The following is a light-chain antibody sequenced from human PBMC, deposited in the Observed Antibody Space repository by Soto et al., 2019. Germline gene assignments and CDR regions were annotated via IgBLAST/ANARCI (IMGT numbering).Light chain of an antibody. V-gene: IGLV2-11*01. J-gene: IGLJ1*01. CDR3: CSYAGSYVV. Sequence: QSARTQPRSVSGSPGQSESISCNGTSSDVGGYNYVSWYQQHPGKAPKLMIYDVSKRPSGVPDRFSGSKSGNTASLTISGLQAEDEADYYCCSYAGSYVVFGTGTKVTVL. CDR1: SSDVGGYNY. CDR2: DVS.